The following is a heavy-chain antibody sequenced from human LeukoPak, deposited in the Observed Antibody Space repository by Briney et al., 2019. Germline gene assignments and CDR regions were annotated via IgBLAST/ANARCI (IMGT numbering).Heavy chain of an antibody. V-gene: IGHV4-34*01. CDR3: ATSQYSIAATDGWFDP. CDR1: GGSFSGYY. J-gene: IGHJ5*02. Sequence: PSETLSLTCAVYGGSFSGYYWSWIRQSPGKGLEWIGEINHSGSTNYNPSLKSRVTISVDTPKNQLSLKLTSVTAADTAVYYCATSQYSIAATDGWFDPWGQGVLVTVSS. CDR2: INHSGST. D-gene: IGHD6-13*01.